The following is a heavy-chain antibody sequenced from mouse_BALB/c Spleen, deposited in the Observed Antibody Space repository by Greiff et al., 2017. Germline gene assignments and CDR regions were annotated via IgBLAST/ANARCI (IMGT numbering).Heavy chain of an antibody. J-gene: IGHJ3*01. CDR2: ISSGGSYT. CDR1: GFTFSSYA. D-gene: IGHD1-1*01. CDR3: ARDDYYGREAY. V-gene: IGHV5-9-4*01. Sequence: DVMLVESGGGLVKPGGSLKLSCAASGFTFSSYAMSWVRQSPEKRLEWVAEISSGGSYTYYPDTVTGRFTISRDNAKNTLYLEMSSLRSEDTAMYYCARDDYYGREAYWGQGTLVTVSA.